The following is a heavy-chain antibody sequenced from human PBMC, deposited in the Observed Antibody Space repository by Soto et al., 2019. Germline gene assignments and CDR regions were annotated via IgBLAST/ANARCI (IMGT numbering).Heavy chain of an antibody. CDR2: ISGSGGST. CDR1: GFTFSSYA. V-gene: IGHV3-23*01. J-gene: IGHJ4*02. D-gene: IGHD3-3*01. Sequence: PGGSLRLSCAASGFTFSSYAMSWVRRAPGKGLEWVSAISGSGGSTYYADSAKGRFTISRDNSKNTLYLQMNSLRAEDTAVYYCAKKNNDFWSGSAIDYWGQGTLVTVSS. CDR3: AKKNNDFWSGSAIDY.